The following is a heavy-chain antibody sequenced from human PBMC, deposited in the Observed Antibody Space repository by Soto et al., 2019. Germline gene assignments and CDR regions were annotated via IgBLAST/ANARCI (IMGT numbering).Heavy chain of an antibody. V-gene: IGHV3-33*01. Sequence: PGGSLRLSCAASGFTFSSYGMHWVRQAPGKGLEWVAVIWYDGSNKYYADSVKGRFTISRDNSKNTLYLQMNSLRAEDTAVYYCATNQHSSGWSPHIDYGMDVWGQGTTVTVSS. D-gene: IGHD6-19*01. CDR1: GFTFSSYG. J-gene: IGHJ6*02. CDR3: ATNQHSSGWSPHIDYGMDV. CDR2: IWYDGSNK.